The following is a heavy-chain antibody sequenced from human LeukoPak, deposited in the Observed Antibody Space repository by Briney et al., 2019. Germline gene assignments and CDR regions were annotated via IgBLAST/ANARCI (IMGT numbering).Heavy chain of an antibody. V-gene: IGHV3-66*01. CDR2: IHSDGST. CDR3: ARDQVTMVRGVIYYYGMDV. Sequence: PGGSLRLSCAASGITLSNYGMSWVRQAPGKGLEWVSVIHSDGSTYYADSVKGRFTISRDNSKNTLYLQMNSLRAEDTAVYYCARDQVTMVRGVIYYYGMDVWGQGTTVTVSS. J-gene: IGHJ6*02. CDR1: GITLSNYG. D-gene: IGHD3-10*01.